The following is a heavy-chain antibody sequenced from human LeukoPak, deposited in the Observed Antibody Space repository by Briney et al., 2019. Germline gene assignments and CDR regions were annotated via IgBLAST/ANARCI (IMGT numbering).Heavy chain of an antibody. CDR3: AGDGGLERYFDY. CDR1: GFTFSSYA. J-gene: IGHJ4*02. Sequence: PGGSLRLSCAASGFTFSSYAMSWVRQAPGKGLEWVSAISGSGGSTYYADSVKGRFTISRDNSKNTLYLQMNSLRAEDTAVYYCAGDGGLERYFDYWGQGTLVTVSS. V-gene: IGHV3-23*01. CDR2: ISGSGGST. D-gene: IGHD1-1*01.